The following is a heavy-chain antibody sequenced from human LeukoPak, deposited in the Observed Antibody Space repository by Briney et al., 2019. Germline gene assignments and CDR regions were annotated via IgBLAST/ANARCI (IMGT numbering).Heavy chain of an antibody. Sequence: TGGSLRLSCAASGFTFSNAWMSWVRQAPGKGLEWVGRIKSKTDGGTTDYAAPVKGRFTISRDDSKNTLYLQMNSLKTEDTAVYYCTTDSAGYFDWLFDFDYWGQGTLVTVSS. J-gene: IGHJ4*02. CDR3: TTDSAGYFDWLFDFDY. V-gene: IGHV3-15*01. CDR2: IKSKTDGGTT. D-gene: IGHD3-9*01. CDR1: GFTFSNAW.